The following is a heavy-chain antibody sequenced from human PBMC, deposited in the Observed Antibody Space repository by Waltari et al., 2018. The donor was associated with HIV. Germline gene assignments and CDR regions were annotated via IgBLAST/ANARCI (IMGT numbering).Heavy chain of an antibody. Sequence: EVQLVESGGGLVQPGGSLRLSCAASGFTFSSYWMSWVRQAPGKGLDGVANIKQDGIEKYDVDSVNGRFTISRDNAENSLYLQMNRLRAEDTAVYYCARGGFYGSGSKVNWGQGTLVTVSS. CDR3: ARGGFYGSGSKVN. D-gene: IGHD3-10*01. CDR1: GFTFSSYW. CDR2: IKQDGIEK. V-gene: IGHV3-7*04. J-gene: IGHJ4*02.